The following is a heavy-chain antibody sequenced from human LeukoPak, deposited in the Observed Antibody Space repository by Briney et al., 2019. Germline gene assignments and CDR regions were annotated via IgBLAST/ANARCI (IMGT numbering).Heavy chain of an antibody. Sequence: RASVKVSCNSSGYSFISYDNNRVRQATGQGLEWMGWLDPNSGNTGYAQKFQGRVTLTRNTSINTAYMELSSLRSEDTAVYYCARGTRKGSSWFSYYFDYWGQGTLVTVSS. CDR3: ARGTRKGSSWFSYYFDY. V-gene: IGHV1-8*02. CDR1: GYSFISYD. CDR2: LDPNSGNT. J-gene: IGHJ4*02. D-gene: IGHD6-13*01.